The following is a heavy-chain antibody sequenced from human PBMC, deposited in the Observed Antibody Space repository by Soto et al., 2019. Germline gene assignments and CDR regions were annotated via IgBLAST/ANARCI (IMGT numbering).Heavy chain of an antibody. J-gene: IGHJ4*02. CDR1: GGSFSGYY. CDR2: INHSGST. V-gene: IGHV4-34*01. CDR3: ARNPYYDILTGYYHPYYFDY. Sequence: SETLSLSCAVYGGSFSGYYWSWIRQPPGKGLEWIGEINHSGSTNYNPSLKSRVTISVDTSKNQFSLKLSSVTAADTAVYYCARNPYYDILTGYYHPYYFDYWGQGTLVTVSS. D-gene: IGHD3-9*01.